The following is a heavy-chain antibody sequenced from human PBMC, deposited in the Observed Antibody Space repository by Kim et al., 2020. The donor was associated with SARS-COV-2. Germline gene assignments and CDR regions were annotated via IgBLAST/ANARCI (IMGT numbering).Heavy chain of an antibody. J-gene: IGHJ4*02. CDR3: ARVVWGGYRYIDS. Sequence: ASVKVSCKASGYTFTNHAINWVRQAPGRGLEWMGWINNDTGSPTYAPDFTGRFVFSLDTSVSTAYLQIRSLEAEDTALYYCARVVWGGYRYIDSWGQGTL. V-gene: IGHV7-4-1*02. CDR2: INNDTGSP. D-gene: IGHD3-16*02. CDR1: GYTFTNHA.